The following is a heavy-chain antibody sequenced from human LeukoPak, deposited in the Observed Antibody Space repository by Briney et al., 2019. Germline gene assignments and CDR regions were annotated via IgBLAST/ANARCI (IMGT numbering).Heavy chain of an antibody. V-gene: IGHV3-30*04. J-gene: IGHJ4*02. CDR3: ARERGDIVLMVYTIAAAGDLDY. D-gene: IGHD2-8*01. CDR2: ISYDGSNK. CDR1: GFTFSSYA. Sequence: PGGSLRLSCAASGFTFSSYAMHWVRQAPGKGLEWVAVISYDGSNKYYADSVKGRFTISRGNSKNTLYLQMNSLRAEDTAVYYCARERGDIVLMVYTIAAAGDLDYWGQGTLVTVSS.